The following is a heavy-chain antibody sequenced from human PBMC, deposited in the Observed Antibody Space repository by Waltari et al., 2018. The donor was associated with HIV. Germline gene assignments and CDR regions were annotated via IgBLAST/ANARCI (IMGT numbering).Heavy chain of an antibody. Sequence: EVQLLESGGGLVQPGGSLRLSCAASGFALSDYAITWVRQAPGTGREWVSFISTRGIYTYFAPSVKGRFTMSTDNSRNTLFLQMNSLRADDTAVYYCAKVLRGGTLSDPFDIWGRGTVVTVSS. CDR1: GFALSDYA. CDR3: AKVLRGGTLSDPFDI. J-gene: IGHJ3*02. CDR2: ISTRGIYT. D-gene: IGHD3-16*01. V-gene: IGHV3-23*01.